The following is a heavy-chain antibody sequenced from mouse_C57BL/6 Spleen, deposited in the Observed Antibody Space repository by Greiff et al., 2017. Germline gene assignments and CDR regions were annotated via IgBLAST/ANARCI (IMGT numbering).Heavy chain of an antibody. J-gene: IGHJ2*01. V-gene: IGHV1-69*01. CDR1: GYTFTSYW. D-gene: IGHD6-1*01. Sequence: QVQLQQPGAELVMPGASVKLSCKASGYTFTSYWMHWVKQRPGQGLEWIGEIDPSDSYTNYNQKFKGKSTLTVDKSSSTAYMQLSSLTSEDCAVYYCARGSASYYFDLWGRGTTLTVPS. CDR2: IDPSDSYT. CDR3: ARGSASYYFDL.